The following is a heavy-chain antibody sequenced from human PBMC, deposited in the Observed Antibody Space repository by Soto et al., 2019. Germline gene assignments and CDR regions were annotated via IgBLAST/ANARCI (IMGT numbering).Heavy chain of an antibody. CDR3: ATTVVVVATSRGFDAFDV. J-gene: IGHJ3*01. Sequence: QVQLQESGPGLVKPSETLSLACAVSGASMRKYFWTWVRQSPGKGLEWIGSVSDSGSAYYNPSLQSRVTISLDASNNQFSLRLSSVTAADTALYYCATTVVVVATSRGFDAFDVWGQGTMVTVS. CDR1: GASMRKYF. D-gene: IGHD2-21*01. V-gene: IGHV4-59*01. CDR2: VSDSGSA.